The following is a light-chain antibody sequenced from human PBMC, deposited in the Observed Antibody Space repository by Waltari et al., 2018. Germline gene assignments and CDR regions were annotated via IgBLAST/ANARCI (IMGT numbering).Light chain of an antibody. CDR3: QRSYSIPLT. CDR1: ETIRIY. J-gene: IGKJ4*01. V-gene: IGKV1-39*01. Sequence: DIQMTQSPSSLSASVGDRVTITCRASETIRIYLNWYQQKPGKAPKLLINTASRLQSGVPSRFSGSGSGTDFTLTISTLQHEDFATYYCQRSYSIPLTFGGGTKVEIK. CDR2: TAS.